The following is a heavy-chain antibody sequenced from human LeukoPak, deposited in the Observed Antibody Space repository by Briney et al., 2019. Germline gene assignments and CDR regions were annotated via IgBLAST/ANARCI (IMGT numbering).Heavy chain of an antibody. CDR1: GYSISSGYQ. V-gene: IGHV4-38-2*01. CDR3: ARVSGYYASSGTGP. J-gene: IGHJ4*02. Sequence: PSETLSLTFGVSGYSISSGYQWGWIQQAPGKGLEWIGSIHHSGTTYYNPSLKSPVTISVDTSKNQFSLKLNSVTAADTAVYYCARVSGYYASSGTGPWAQGTLVTVSS. D-gene: IGHD3-22*01. CDR2: IHHSGTT.